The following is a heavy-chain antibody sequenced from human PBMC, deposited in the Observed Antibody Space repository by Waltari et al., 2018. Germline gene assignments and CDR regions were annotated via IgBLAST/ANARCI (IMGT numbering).Heavy chain of an antibody. CDR3: AKDGRNINPLQDSTDYYMAV. CDR1: GFTFSSYA. Sequence: EVQLLESGGGLVQPGGSLRPPCAASGFTFSSYAMSWVRQAPGKGLGRLSAISGRGYTTYYADAVKGRFTISRNKSKSTLFLQVSSLRAEDTAVYYCAKDGRNINPLQDSTDYYMAVWGKGTTVTISS. J-gene: IGHJ6*03. V-gene: IGHV3-23*01. D-gene: IGHD2-8*02. CDR2: ISGRGYTT.